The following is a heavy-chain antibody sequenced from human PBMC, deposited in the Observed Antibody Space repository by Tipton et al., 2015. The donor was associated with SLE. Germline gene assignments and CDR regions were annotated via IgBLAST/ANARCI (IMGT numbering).Heavy chain of an antibody. D-gene: IGHD6-13*01. V-gene: IGHV4-59*05. J-gene: IGHJ4*02. CDR2: IYYSGST. CDR3: ARVGIAAALDY. Sequence: LSCTVSGGSISSYYWSWIRQPPGKGLEWIGSIYYSGSTYYNPSLKSRVTISVDTSKNQFSLKLSSVTAADTAVYYCARVGIAAALDYWGQGTLVTVSS. CDR1: GGSISSYY.